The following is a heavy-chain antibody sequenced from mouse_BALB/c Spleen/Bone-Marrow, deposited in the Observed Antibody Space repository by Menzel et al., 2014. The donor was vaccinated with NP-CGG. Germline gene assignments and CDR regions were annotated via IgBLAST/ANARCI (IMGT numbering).Heavy chain of an antibody. J-gene: IGHJ2*01. CDR2: INPNSRTI. CDR3: ARGNYYGNLDY. Sequence: EVHLVESGGGLVQPGGSLKLSCAASGFDFRRFSMSWVRQAPGKGLQWIGEINPNSRTINYTPSLKAKFIISRDNAKNTLYLQMSKVRSEDTALYYCARGNYYGNLDYWGQGTTLTVSS. CDR1: GFDFRRFS. V-gene: IGHV4-1*02. D-gene: IGHD2-1*01.